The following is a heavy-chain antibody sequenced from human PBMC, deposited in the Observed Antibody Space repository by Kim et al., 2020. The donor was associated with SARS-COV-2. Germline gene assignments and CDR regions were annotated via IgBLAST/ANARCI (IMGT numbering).Heavy chain of an antibody. J-gene: IGHJ3*02. CDR2: IRSKVYGGTT. D-gene: IGHD3-16*01. V-gene: IGHV3-49*03. CDR3: TRSRAYDAFDI. CDR1: GFTFGDYA. Sequence: GGSLRLSCIGSGFTFGDYAMSWFRQAPGKGLEWVGFIRSKVYGGTTEYAASVKGKFIISRDDSKSIAYLQMNSLKTEDTAVYYCTRSRAYDAFDIWGQGTMVTVSS.